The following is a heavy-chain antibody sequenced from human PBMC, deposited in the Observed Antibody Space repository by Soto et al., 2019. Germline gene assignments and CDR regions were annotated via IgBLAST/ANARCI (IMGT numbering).Heavy chain of an antibody. J-gene: IGHJ6*02. CDR3: ARGVSSYYYGMDV. D-gene: IGHD6-6*01. CDR1: GGSISSGDYY. V-gene: IGHV4-61*08. CDR2: IYYSGST. Sequence: SETLSLTCTVSGGSISSGDYYWSWIRQPPGKGLEWIGYIYYSGSTNYNPSLKSRVTISVDTSKNQFSLKLSSVTAADTAVYYCARGVSSYYYGMDVWGQGTTVTVSS.